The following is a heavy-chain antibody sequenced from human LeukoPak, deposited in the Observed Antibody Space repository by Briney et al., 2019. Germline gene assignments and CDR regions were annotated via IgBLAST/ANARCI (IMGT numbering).Heavy chain of an antibody. Sequence: GESLKISCKGSGYIFITHWIGWVRQMPGKGLEWMGIIYPGSSETTYSPSFQGQVTIPADKSISTAYLQWSSLKASDSAMYYCARGPYHFESSGYFFAFDIWGQGTMVTVSS. J-gene: IGHJ3*02. D-gene: IGHD3-22*01. CDR3: ARGPYHFESSGYFFAFDI. CDR2: IYPGSSET. CDR1: GYIFITHW. V-gene: IGHV5-51*01.